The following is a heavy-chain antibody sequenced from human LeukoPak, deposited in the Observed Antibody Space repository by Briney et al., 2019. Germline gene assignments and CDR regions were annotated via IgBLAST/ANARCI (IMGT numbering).Heavy chain of an antibody. V-gene: IGHV4-59*12. CDR1: GGSISSYY. CDR2: IYYSGST. Sequence: SETLSLTCTVSGGSISSYYWSWIRQPPGKGLEWIGYIYYSGSTNYNPSLKSRVTISVDTSKNQFSLKLSSVTAADTAVYYCARDGYNSEDIWGQGTMVTVSS. CDR3: ARDGYNSEDI. J-gene: IGHJ3*02. D-gene: IGHD5-24*01.